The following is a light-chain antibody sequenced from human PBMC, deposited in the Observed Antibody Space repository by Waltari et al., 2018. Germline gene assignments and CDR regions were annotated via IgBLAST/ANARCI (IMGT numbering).Light chain of an antibody. V-gene: IGLV2-14*03. CDR2: DVT. J-gene: IGLJ3*02. CDR3: CSFTSSSTWV. Sequence: QSALTQSASVSGSLGQSITMSCTGTTSDLGGYNYVFWYQQHPGKAPKLILYDVTSRPPGVSNRFSGSKSGNTASLTISGLQAEDEADYYCCSFTSSSTWVFGGGTKLTVL. CDR1: TSDLGGYNY.